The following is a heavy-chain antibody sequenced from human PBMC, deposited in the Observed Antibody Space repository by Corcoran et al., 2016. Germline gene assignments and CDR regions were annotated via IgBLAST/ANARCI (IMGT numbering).Heavy chain of an antibody. CDR1: GGSFSGYY. Sequence: QVQLQQWGAGLLKPSETLSLTCAVYGGSFSGYYWCWIRPPPGKGLEWIGEINHSGSTNYNPSLKSRVTISVDTSKNQFSLKLSSVTAADTAEYYCERGGRYYDFWSGYYTFNWFDPWGQGTLVTVSS. D-gene: IGHD3-3*01. CDR2: INHSGST. CDR3: ERGGRYYDFWSGYYTFNWFDP. J-gene: IGHJ5*02. V-gene: IGHV4-34*01.